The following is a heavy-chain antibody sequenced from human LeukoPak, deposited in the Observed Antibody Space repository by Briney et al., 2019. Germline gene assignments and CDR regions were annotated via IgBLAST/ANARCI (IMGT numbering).Heavy chain of an antibody. D-gene: IGHD3-10*01. Sequence: PSETLSLTCTVSGYSISSGYYWGWIRQPPGKGLEWIGSIYHSGSTYYNPSLKSRVTISVDTSKNQFSLKLSSVTAADTAVYYCARGLPLYGSGSPYDYWGQGTLVTVSS. CDR3: ARGLPLYGSGSPYDY. V-gene: IGHV4-38-2*02. CDR1: GYSISSGYY. CDR2: IYHSGST. J-gene: IGHJ4*02.